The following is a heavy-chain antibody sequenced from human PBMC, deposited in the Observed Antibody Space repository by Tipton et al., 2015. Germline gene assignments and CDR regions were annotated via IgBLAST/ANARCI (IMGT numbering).Heavy chain of an antibody. V-gene: IGHV3-23*02. Sequence: SLRLSCAASGLPFTFSRYDLNWVRQAPGKGLEWVSAISGSGDSTYYVDSVRGRFTISTDDSKNTLYLQMNSLRVEDTAVYYCTTDPSPPGSGSNSDFWGQGTLVTVSS. CDR1: GLPFTFSRYD. CDR3: TTDPSPPGSGSNSDF. J-gene: IGHJ4*02. CDR2: ISGSGDST. D-gene: IGHD1-1*01.